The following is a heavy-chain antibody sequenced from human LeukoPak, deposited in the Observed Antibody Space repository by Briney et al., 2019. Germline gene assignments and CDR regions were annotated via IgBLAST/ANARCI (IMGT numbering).Heavy chain of an antibody. D-gene: IGHD4-17*01. CDR1: GYTFTSYA. V-gene: IGHV1-3*01. CDR2: INAGNGNT. CDR3: ARGAADYGLDYFDY. J-gene: IGHJ4*02. Sequence: ASVKVSCKASGYTFTSYAMHWVRQAPGQRLEWMGWINAGNGNTKYSQKFQGRVTITRDTSASTAYMELSSLRSEDMAVYYCARGAADYGLDYFDYWGQGTLVTVSS.